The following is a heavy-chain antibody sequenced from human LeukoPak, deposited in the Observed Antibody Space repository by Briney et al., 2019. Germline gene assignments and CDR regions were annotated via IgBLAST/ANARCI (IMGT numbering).Heavy chain of an antibody. V-gene: IGHV3-53*05. CDR1: GFTVSSNY. D-gene: IGHD3-10*01. J-gene: IGHJ4*02. CDR3: ARGVYGSGSYYNSPHLDY. Sequence: GGSLRLSCAASGFTVSSNYMSWVRQAPGKGLEWVSVIYSGGSTYYADSVKGRFTISRDNSKNTLYLQMNSLRAEDTAVYYCARGVYGSGSYYNSPHLDYWGQGTLVTVSS. CDR2: IYSGGST.